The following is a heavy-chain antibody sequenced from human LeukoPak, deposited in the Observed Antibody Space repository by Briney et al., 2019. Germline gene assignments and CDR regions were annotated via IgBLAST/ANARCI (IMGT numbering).Heavy chain of an antibody. J-gene: IGHJ3*02. CDR2: IYYSGST. CDR1: GGSISSSSYY. CDR3: ARGSYSYGYIDAFDI. D-gene: IGHD5-18*01. Sequence: ILSETLSLTCTVSGGSISSSSYYWGWIRQPPGKGLEWIGSIYYSGSTYYNPSLKSRVTISVDTSKNQFSLKLSSVTAADTAVYYCARGSYSYGYIDAFDIWGQGTMVTVSS. V-gene: IGHV4-39*07.